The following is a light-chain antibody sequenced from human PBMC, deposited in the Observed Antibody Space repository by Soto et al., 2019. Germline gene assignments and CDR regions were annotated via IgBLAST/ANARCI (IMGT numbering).Light chain of an antibody. CDR3: CSYAGSSTFVV. Sequence: QSVLTQPRSVSGSPGQSVTISCTGTSSDVGGYNYVSWYQQHPGKAPKLMIYDVTTRPSGVPDRFSGSKSGNTASLTISGLQAEDEADYFCCSYAGSSTFVVFGGGTKLTVL. CDR1: SSDVGGYNY. CDR2: DVT. J-gene: IGLJ2*01. V-gene: IGLV2-11*01.